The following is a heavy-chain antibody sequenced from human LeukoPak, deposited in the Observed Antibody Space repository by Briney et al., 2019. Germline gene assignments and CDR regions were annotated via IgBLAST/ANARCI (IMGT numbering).Heavy chain of an antibody. Sequence: PGGSLTLSCAPSGFPFSRYPMSCVRHAPGEGLECVSAICGCRGSTYYADSVKGRLTNSRDNSKTTLYLQMDSLRAEDTAVYDCAKGSLIVAADWGQRTLVTVSS. D-gene: IGHD5-12*01. CDR2: ICGCRGST. J-gene: IGHJ4*02. V-gene: IGHV3-23*01. CDR3: AKGSLIVAAD. CDR1: GFPFSRYP.